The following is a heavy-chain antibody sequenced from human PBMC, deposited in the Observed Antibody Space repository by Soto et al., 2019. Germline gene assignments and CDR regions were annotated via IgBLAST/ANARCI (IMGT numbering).Heavy chain of an antibody. Sequence: GASVKVSCKASGYTFTGYYMHWVRQAPGQGLEWMGWINPNSGGTNYAQKFQGWVTMTRDTSISTAYMELSRLRSDDTAVYYCARGYCSGGSCSRVYFQHWGEGTLVTLSS. CDR3: ARGYCSGGSCSRVYFQH. D-gene: IGHD2-15*01. V-gene: IGHV1-2*04. CDR1: GYTFTGYY. CDR2: INPNSGGT. J-gene: IGHJ1*01.